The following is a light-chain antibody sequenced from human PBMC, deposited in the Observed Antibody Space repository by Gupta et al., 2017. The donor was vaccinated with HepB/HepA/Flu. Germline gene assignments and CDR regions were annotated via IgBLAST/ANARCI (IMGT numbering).Light chain of an antibody. CDR2: GTS. CDR3: EQDNKCPFT. V-gene: IGKV3-15*01. Sequence: EIVMTQSPVTLSVSPGERATLSCRASQSVESNYLAWYQQKPGQAPRLLIYGTSSRFTGVPTRFSGSGSGTEFTLTIDSLQSEDFAVYYCEQDNKCPFTFGQGTKVEIK. J-gene: IGKJ2*01. CDR1: QSVESNY.